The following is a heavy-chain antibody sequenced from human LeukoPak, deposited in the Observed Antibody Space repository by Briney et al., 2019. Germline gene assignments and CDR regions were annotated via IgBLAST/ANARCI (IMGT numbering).Heavy chain of an antibody. Sequence: GGSLRLSCGASGFTFSSYGMSWVRQAPGKGLEWVSGISGSGDNTYYADSVKGRFTISRDNSKNMLYLQMKSLRAEDTALYYCAKVIQDILTGPSEKFDCWGQGTLVTVSS. J-gene: IGHJ4*02. CDR1: GFTFSSYG. CDR3: AKVIQDILTGPSEKFDC. D-gene: IGHD3-9*01. V-gene: IGHV3-23*01. CDR2: ISGSGDNT.